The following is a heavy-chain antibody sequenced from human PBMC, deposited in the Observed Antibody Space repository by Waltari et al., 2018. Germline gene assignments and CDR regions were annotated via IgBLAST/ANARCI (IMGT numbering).Heavy chain of an antibody. D-gene: IGHD2-2*01. V-gene: IGHV1-3*01. CDR3: ARGYHKTAWIVDY. CDR1: GSSFTNYA. J-gene: IGHJ4*02. CDR2: IHADDGNI. Sequence: QVQLVQSGAEVKKPGASVKVSCKDSGSSFTNYAMHWVRQAPGQSLEWSGWIHADDGNIKYSHQFQGRVIITRDTSASTAYIEVNSVNSEDTAVYYCARGYHKTAWIVDYWGQGTLVTVSS.